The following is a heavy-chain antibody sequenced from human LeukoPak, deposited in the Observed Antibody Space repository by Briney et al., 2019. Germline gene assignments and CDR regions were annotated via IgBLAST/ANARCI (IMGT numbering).Heavy chain of an antibody. J-gene: IGHJ4*02. CDR3: AREGVVKGYFDY. Sequence: SETLSLTCTVSGGSISSYHWSWIRQPPGKGLEWIGYIYYRGSTNYNPSLKSRVTISLDTSKDQFSLKLSSVTAADTAVYYCAREGVVKGYFDYWGQGTLVTVSS. CDR2: IYYRGST. V-gene: IGHV4-59*01. D-gene: IGHD3-3*01. CDR1: GGSISSYH.